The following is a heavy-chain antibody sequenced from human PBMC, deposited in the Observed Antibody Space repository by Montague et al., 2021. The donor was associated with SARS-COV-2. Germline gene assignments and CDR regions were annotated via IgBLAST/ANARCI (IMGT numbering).Heavy chain of an antibody. CDR2: IDWDDDK. D-gene: IGHD3-9*01. CDR1: GFSLSTSGMC. CDR3: ARIRYDILTGYQTLFDY. V-gene: IGHV2-70*11. Sequence: PALVKPTQTLTLTCTFSGFSLSTSGMCVSWIRQPPGKALEWLARIDWDDDKYYSTSLKTRLTVSKDTSKNQVVLTMTNMDPVDTAKYYCARIRYDILTGYQTLFDYWGQGTLVTVSS. J-gene: IGHJ4*02.